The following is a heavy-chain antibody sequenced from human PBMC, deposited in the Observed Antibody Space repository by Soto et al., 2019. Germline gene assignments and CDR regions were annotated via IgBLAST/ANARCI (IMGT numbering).Heavy chain of an antibody. Sequence: EVQLLESGGDLVQPGGSLRLSCAASGFAFSNHAMNWVRQAPGKGLEWVSVISGGGGTTYYADSVKGRFTISRDNSKKTLHLQMSSLRGDDTAVYYCAKEWSRGYYFDYWGQGTLVIVSS. D-gene: IGHD2-15*01. CDR1: GFAFSNHA. CDR2: ISGGGGTT. V-gene: IGHV3-23*01. CDR3: AKEWSRGYYFDY. J-gene: IGHJ4*02.